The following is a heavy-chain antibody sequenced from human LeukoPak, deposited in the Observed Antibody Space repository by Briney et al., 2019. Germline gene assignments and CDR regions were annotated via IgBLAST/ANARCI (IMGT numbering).Heavy chain of an antibody. Sequence: SVKVSCKASGGTLSSSTISWVRQAPGQGLEWMGGIIPIFGTANYAQKLQGRVTMTTDTSTSTAYMELRSLRSDDTAVYYCAREYYYDSSGFFDYWGQGTLVTVSS. CDR2: IIPIFGTA. CDR1: GGTLSSST. CDR3: AREYYYDSSGFFDY. J-gene: IGHJ4*02. D-gene: IGHD3-22*01. V-gene: IGHV1-69*05.